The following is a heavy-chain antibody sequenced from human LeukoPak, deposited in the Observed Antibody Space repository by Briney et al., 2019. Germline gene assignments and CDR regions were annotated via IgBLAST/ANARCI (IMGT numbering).Heavy chain of an antibody. Sequence: GGSLRLSCAASGFTFTSYWMSWVRQAPGKGLEWVANIRQDGNENYYVDSVKGRFTISRDNAKNSLYLQMNSLRAEDTAVYYCARDQGLRWNSDYWGQGTLATVSS. CDR3: ARDQGLRWNSDY. CDR1: GFTFTSYW. D-gene: IGHD4-23*01. J-gene: IGHJ4*02. CDR2: IRQDGNEN. V-gene: IGHV3-7*01.